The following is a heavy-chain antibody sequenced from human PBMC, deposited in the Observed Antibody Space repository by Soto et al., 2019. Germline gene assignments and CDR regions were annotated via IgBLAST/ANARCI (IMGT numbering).Heavy chain of an antibody. CDR2: IDTSGST. CDR1: GGSISSYY. D-gene: IGHD6-13*01. CDR3: ARVQWGSSSWYGVDWFDP. V-gene: IGHV4-4*07. J-gene: IGHJ5*02. Sequence: QVQLQESGPGLVKPSETLSLTCTVSGGSISSYYWSWIRQPAGKGLEWIGRIDTSGSTNYNPSLKSRVTMSVDTSKNQFSLKLSSVTAADTAVYYCARVQWGSSSWYGVDWFDPWGQGTLVTVSS.